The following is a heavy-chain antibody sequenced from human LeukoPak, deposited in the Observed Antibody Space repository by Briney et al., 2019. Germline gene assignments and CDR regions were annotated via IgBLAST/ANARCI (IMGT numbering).Heavy chain of an antibody. CDR3: ARGPTRYYFDC. CDR2: IYYSGST. Sequence: SETLSLTCTVSGGSISSYYWSWIRQPPGKGLEWIGYIYYSGSTNYNPSLKSRVTISVDTSKNQFSLGLSSVTAADTAVYYCARGPTRYYFDCWGQGTLVTVSS. V-gene: IGHV4-59*01. J-gene: IGHJ4*02. CDR1: GGSISSYY. D-gene: IGHD4-17*01.